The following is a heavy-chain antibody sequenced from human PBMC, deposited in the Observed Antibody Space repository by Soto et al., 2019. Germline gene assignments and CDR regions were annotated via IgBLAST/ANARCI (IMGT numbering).Heavy chain of an antibody. V-gene: IGHV3-66*01. D-gene: IGHD3-16*01. Sequence: GGSLRLSCAAPGFTVSTKYMSWVRQAPGKWLEWVSVICSGGSTFYADSVRGRFTISRDNSKNTVDLQMNSLRAEDTAVYYCARDPWAADYWGQGTRVTVSS. CDR1: GFTVSTKY. CDR3: ARDPWAADY. J-gene: IGHJ4*02. CDR2: ICSGGST.